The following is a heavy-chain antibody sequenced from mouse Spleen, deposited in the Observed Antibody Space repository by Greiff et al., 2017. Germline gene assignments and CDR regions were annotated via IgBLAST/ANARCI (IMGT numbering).Heavy chain of an antibody. J-gene: IGHJ1*01. CDR1: GFTFSDYG. CDR2: ISSGSSTI. D-gene: IGHD1-1*01. CDR3: ARRTTVVAHWYFDV. Sequence: EVNLVESGGGLVKPGGSLKLSCAASGFTFSDYGMHWVRQAPEKGLEWVAYISSGSSTIYYADTVKGRFTISRDNAKNTLYLQMSSLRSEDTAMYYCARRTTVVAHWYFDVWGAGTTVTVSS. V-gene: IGHV5-17*03.